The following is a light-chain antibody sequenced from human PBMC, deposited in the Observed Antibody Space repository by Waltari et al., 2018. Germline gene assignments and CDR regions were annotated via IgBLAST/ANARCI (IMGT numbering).Light chain of an antibody. CDR2: KDS. CDR1: VLAKLY. J-gene: IGLJ2*01. V-gene: IGLV3-25*03. CDR3: QSADSSGFYVL. Sequence: SYELTQPPSVSVSPGQTATITCTGDVLAKLYSYWYQQKPGQAPVLVIYKDSERASGIPERFSGSSSGTTVTLTISAVHAEDDAAYYCQSADSSGFYVLFGGGTKLTVL.